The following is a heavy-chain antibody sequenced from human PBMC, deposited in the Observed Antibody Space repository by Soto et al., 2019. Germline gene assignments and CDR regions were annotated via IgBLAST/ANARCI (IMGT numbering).Heavy chain of an antibody. J-gene: IGHJ6*03. D-gene: IGHD3-3*01. CDR2: IKQDGSEK. CDR1: GFTFSSYW. V-gene: IGHV3-7*01. Sequence: GGSLRLSCAASGFTFSSYWMSWVRQAPGKGLEWVANIKQDGSEKYYVDSAKGRFTISSDNAKNSLYLQMNSLRADDTAVYYCARDGRALLEWLTPMDVWGKGTTVTVSS. CDR3: ARDGRALLEWLTPMDV.